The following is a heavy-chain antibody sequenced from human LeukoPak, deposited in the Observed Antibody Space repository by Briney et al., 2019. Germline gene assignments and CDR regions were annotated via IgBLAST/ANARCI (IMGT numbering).Heavy chain of an antibody. V-gene: IGHV1-18*01. J-gene: IGHJ4*02. Sequence: GASVKVSCKASGYTFTTYGISWVRQAPGQGLEWMGWISAYNGNTNYTQKFKGRVTMTTDTSTSTAYMELRSLRSDDTAVYYCARGEQWLVPYYLDYWGQGTLVTVSS. CDR2: ISAYNGNT. CDR1: GYTFTTYG. D-gene: IGHD6-19*01. CDR3: ARGEQWLVPYYLDY.